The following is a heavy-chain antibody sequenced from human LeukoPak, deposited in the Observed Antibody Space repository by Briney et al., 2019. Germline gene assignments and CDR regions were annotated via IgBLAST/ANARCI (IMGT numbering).Heavy chain of an antibody. CDR3: ATTYSSGWYRGYYFDY. Sequence: GGSLRLSCAASGFTVSSNYMSWVRQAPGKRLEWVSVIYSGGSTYYADSVKGRFTISRDNSKNTLYLQMNSLRAEDTAVYYCATTYSSGWYRGYYFDYWGQGTLVTVSS. CDR2: IYSGGST. V-gene: IGHV3-53*01. CDR1: GFTVSSNY. D-gene: IGHD6-19*01. J-gene: IGHJ4*02.